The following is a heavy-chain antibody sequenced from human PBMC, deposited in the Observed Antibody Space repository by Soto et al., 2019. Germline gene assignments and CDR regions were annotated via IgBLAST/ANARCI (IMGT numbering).Heavy chain of an antibody. CDR2: INQGGSDK. Sequence: EVQLVESGGGLVQPGGSLRLSCAASGFIFSTYWMSWVRQAPGKGLEWVANINQGGSDKYYVDSLKGRFTISRDNARNSLHLQISSLRLEATAEYDCARVSRVEGIYYYYMDVWGMGTTVTVCS. J-gene: IGHJ6*03. V-gene: IGHV3-7*01. D-gene: IGHD2-2*01. CDR3: ARVSRVEGIYYYYMDV. CDR1: GFIFSTYW.